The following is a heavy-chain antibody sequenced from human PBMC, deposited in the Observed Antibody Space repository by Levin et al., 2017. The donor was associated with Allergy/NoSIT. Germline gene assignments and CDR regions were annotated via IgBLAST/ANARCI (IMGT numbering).Heavy chain of an antibody. D-gene: IGHD2-15*01. CDR2: ISHSGST. CDR3: ARIVSRSNSDY. CDR1: DGSFNSYY. V-gene: IGHV4-34*01. Sequence: SETLSLTCGLYDGSFNSYYWTWIRQAPGKGLDWIGEISHSGSTRYNPSLESRVTISVDKSKNQFFLKLRSVTAADTAVYYCARIVSRSNSDYWGQGTMVTVSS. J-gene: IGHJ4*02.